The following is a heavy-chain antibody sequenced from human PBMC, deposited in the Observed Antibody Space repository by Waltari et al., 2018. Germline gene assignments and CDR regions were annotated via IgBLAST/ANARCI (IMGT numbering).Heavy chain of an antibody. J-gene: IGHJ4*02. Sequence: VQLVESGGGLVQPGGSLRLSCAASGFTFSSYWMSWVRQAPGKGLEWIGYIYYSGSTNYNPSLKSRVTISVDTSKNQFSLKLSSVTAADTAVYYCGGSSSRTPNFDYWGQGTLVTVSS. D-gene: IGHD6-6*01. CDR3: GGSSSRTPNFDY. CDR1: GFTFSSYW. V-gene: IGHV4-59*01. CDR2: IYYSGST.